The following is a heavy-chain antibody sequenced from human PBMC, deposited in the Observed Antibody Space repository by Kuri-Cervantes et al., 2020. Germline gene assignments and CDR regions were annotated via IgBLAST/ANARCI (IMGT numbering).Heavy chain of an antibody. D-gene: IGHD6-13*01. CDR1: GGSISSGGYY. Sequence: SCTVSGGSISSGGYYWSWIRQHPGKGLEWIGYIYYGGSTYYNPSLKSRVTISVDTSKNQFSLKLSSVTAADTAVYYCARDVATAGLDYWGQGTLVTVSS. CDR3: ARDVATAGLDY. J-gene: IGHJ4*02. V-gene: IGHV4-31*02. CDR2: IYYGGST.